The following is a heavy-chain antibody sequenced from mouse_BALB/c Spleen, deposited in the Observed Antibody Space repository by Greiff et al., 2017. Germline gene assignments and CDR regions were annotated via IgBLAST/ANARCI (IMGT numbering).Heavy chain of an antibody. D-gene: IGHD1-2*01. CDR3: TRRALLRGGYYAMDY. V-gene: IGHV1-15*01. J-gene: IGHJ4*01. CDR1: GYTFTDYE. Sequence: LVESGAELVRPGASVTLSCKASGYTFTDYEMHWVKQTPVHGLEWIGAIDPETGGTAYNQKFKGKATLTVDTSSSTAYMQLSSLTSEDSAVYYCTRRALLRGGYYAMDYWGQGTSVTVSS. CDR2: IDPETGGT.